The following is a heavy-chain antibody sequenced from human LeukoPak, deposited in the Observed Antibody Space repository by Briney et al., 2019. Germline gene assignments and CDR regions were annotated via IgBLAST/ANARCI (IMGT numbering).Heavy chain of an antibody. J-gene: IGHJ6*03. CDR3: ARDQYDSSGYYPLYYYYYMDV. V-gene: IGHV1-18*01. D-gene: IGHD3-22*01. Sequence: ASVKVSCKASGYTFTSYGISWVRQAPGQGLEWMGWISAYNGNTNYAQKLQGRVTMTTDTSTSTAYMELRSLRSDDTAVYYCARDQYDSSGYYPLYYYYYMDVWGKGTTVTISS. CDR1: GYTFTSYG. CDR2: ISAYNGNT.